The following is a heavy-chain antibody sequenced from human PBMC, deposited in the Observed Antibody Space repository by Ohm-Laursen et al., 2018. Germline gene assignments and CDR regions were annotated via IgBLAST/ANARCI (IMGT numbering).Heavy chain of an antibody. CDR2: ISSSGSTI. J-gene: IGHJ4*02. CDR3: ARDCIDGGDCSLGPYDY. D-gene: IGHD2-21*02. V-gene: IGHV3-11*01. Sequence: GSLRLSCAASGFTFSDYYMSWIRQAPGKGLEWVSYISSSGSTIYYADSVKGRFTISRDNAKNSLYLQMNSLRVEDTAVYYCARDCIDGGDCSLGPYDYWGQGTLVTVSS. CDR1: GFTFSDYY.